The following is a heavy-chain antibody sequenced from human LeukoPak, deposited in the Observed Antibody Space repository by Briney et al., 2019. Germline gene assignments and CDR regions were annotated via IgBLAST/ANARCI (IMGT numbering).Heavy chain of an antibody. CDR3: AGERFLEWFNYYYYYGMDV. Sequence: SVKVSCKASGYTFTSYDINWVRQATGQGLEWMGRIIPILGIANYAQKFQGRVTITADKSTSTAYMELSSLRSEDTAVYYCAGERFLEWFNYYYYYGMDVWGQGTTVTVSS. V-gene: IGHV1-69*04. D-gene: IGHD3-3*01. CDR1: GYTFTSYD. CDR2: IIPILGIA. J-gene: IGHJ6*02.